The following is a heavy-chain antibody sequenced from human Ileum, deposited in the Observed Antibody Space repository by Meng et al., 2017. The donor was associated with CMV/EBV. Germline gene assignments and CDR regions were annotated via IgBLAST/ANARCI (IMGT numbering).Heavy chain of an antibody. D-gene: IGHD2-15*01. CDR1: GGSFSGYY. CDR2: INHSGST. J-gene: IGHJ4*02. CDR3: ARGVAGGPFDY. Sequence: QGQLREWGAGLLKPSETRSLPCAVYGGSFSGYYWSWIRQPPGKGLEWIGEINHSGSTNYNPSLKSRVTISVDTSKNQFFLKLSSVTAADTAVYYCARGVAGGPFDYWGQGTLVTVSS. V-gene: IGHV4-34*01.